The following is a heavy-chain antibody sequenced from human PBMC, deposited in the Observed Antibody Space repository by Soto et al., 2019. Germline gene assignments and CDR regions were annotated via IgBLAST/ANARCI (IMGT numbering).Heavy chain of an antibody. J-gene: IGHJ6*02. CDR1: GFTFGATA. Sequence: HPGGSLRLSCSASGFTFGATAMSGFRQAPGKGLEWVAAISGSGGSTYYADSVKGRFTISRDNSKNTLYLQMNSLNAYDTAVYYGAKVGTLGRPEDVGGQGTTGNVSS. CDR2: ISGSGGST. D-gene: IGHD1-1*01. CDR3: AKVGTLGRPEDV. V-gene: IGHV3-23*01.